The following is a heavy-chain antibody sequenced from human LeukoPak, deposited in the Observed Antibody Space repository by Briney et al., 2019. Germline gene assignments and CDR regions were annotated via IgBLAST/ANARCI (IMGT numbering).Heavy chain of an antibody. CDR3: SRGTYPYSSDN. CDR1: GFTFSSYA. J-gene: IGHJ4*02. Sequence: GGSLRLSCAVSGFTFSSYAMSWVRQAPGKGLEWVSGISGGGDNKDYADSVKGRFTISRDNAKNILYLQMNSLRAEDTAVYYCSRGTYPYSSDNWGQGALVTVSS. D-gene: IGHD3-16*01. CDR2: ISGGGDNK. V-gene: IGHV3-23*01.